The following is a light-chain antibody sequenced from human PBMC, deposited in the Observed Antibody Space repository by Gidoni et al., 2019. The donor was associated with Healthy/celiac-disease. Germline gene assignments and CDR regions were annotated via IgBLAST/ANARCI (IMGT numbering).Light chain of an antibody. CDR3: QAWDSSTVV. CDR1: TLGDKY. Sequence: SYELTQPPSVSVSPGQTASITCSGDTLGDKYACWYPQKPGQSPVLVIYQDSKRPSGIPERFSGSNSGNTATLTISGTQAMDEADYYCQAWDSSTVVFGGGTKLTV. J-gene: IGLJ2*01. V-gene: IGLV3-1*01. CDR2: QDS.